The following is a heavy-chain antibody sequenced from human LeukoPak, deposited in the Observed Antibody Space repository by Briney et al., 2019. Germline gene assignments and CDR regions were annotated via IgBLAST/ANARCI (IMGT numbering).Heavy chain of an antibody. CDR3: ARVGGSGWFDY. D-gene: IGHD6-19*01. V-gene: IGHV4-59*01. CDR2: IYYSGST. CDR1: GFTFSSYA. Sequence: GSLRLSCAASGFTFSSYAMSWIRQSPGKGLEWIGRIYYSGSTDCNTSLKSRVTISVDTSKNQFSLKLNSVTAADTAVYFCARVGGSGWFDYWGQGTLVAASS. J-gene: IGHJ4*02.